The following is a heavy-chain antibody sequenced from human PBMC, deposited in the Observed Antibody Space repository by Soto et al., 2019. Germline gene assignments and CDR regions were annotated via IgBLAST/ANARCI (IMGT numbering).Heavy chain of an antibody. CDR2: ISYDGSNK. V-gene: IGHV3-30-3*01. J-gene: IGHJ3*02. CDR3: ARGRVRFLAWFITNDAFDI. CDR1: GFTFSSYA. D-gene: IGHD3-3*01. Sequence: PGGSLRLSCAASGFTFSSYAMHWVRQAPGKGLEWVAVISYDGSNKYYADSVKGRFTISRDNSKKTLYLQMNSLRAEDTAVYYCARGRVRFLAWFITNDAFDIWGEGTMVTVS.